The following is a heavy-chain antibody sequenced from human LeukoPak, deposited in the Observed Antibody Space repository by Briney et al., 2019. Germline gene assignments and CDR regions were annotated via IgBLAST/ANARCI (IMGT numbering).Heavy chain of an antibody. CDR2: ISWNSGSI. CDR1: GFTFDDYA. J-gene: IGHJ4*02. D-gene: IGHD6-13*01. Sequence: QPGRSLRLSCAASGFTFDDYAMHWVRQAPGKGLEWVSGISWNSGSIGYADSVKGRFTISRDNSKNTLYLQMNSLRAEDTAVYYCAKDLLLSIAAAGTVGPELYFDYWGQGTLVTVSS. CDR3: AKDLLLSIAAAGTVGPELYFDY. V-gene: IGHV3-9*01.